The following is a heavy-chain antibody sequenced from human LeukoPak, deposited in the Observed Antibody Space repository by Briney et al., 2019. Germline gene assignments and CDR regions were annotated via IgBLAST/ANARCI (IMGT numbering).Heavy chain of an antibody. J-gene: IGHJ4*02. CDR2: INPNSGDT. CDR1: GYTLTGYY. V-gene: IGHV1-2*02. CDR3: ARDLAVATL. Sequence: ASVKVSCKAFGYTLTGYYIHWVRQAPGQGLEWRGWINPNSGDTNYAQKFQGRVTMTRDTSISTTYMELRRLTSDDTAVYYCARDLAVATLWGQGTLVTVSS. D-gene: IGHD6-19*01.